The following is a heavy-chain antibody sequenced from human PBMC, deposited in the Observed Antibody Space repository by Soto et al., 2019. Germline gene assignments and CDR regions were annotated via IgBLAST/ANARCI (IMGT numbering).Heavy chain of an antibody. D-gene: IGHD1-1*01. CDR2: FDPEDGKI. CDR1: GYTLTELS. Sequence: GASVKVSCKVSGYTLTELSMNWVRQAPGKGLEWMGGFDPEDGKIIYAQKFQGRVTMTEDTSTDTAFLEVSSLTSEDTAVYYCASDNLDEAFDVWGQGTSVTVSS. V-gene: IGHV1-24*01. CDR3: ASDNLDEAFDV. J-gene: IGHJ3*01.